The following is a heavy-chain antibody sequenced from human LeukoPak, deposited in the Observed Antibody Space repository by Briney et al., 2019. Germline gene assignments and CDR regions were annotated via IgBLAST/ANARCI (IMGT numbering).Heavy chain of an antibody. CDR3: TRIGYRSSSFDY. Sequence: GGSLRLSCAASGFTFTNYWMSWVRQAPGKGLEWVANIKQGGSEKDYVDSLKGRFTISRDNAKNLVYLQVNSLIAEDTAAYYCTRIGYRSSSFDYWGQGTLVTVSS. V-gene: IGHV3-7*01. CDR1: GFTFTNYW. CDR2: IKQGGSEK. D-gene: IGHD5-12*01. J-gene: IGHJ4*02.